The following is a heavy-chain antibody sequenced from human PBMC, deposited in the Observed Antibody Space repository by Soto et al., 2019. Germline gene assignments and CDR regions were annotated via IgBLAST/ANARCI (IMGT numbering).Heavy chain of an antibody. CDR2: ISGSGTST. V-gene: IGHV3-23*01. CDR1: GFTFSSYA. D-gene: IGHD4-17*01. CDR3: AKENTPDYGDYVDY. J-gene: IGHJ4*02. Sequence: GGSLRLSCAASGFTFSSYAMSWVRQAPGKGLKWISSISGSGTSTYYADSVKGRFTISRDNSKNTMYLQMNSLRAEDTALYFCAKENTPDYGDYVDYWGQGTLVNRLL.